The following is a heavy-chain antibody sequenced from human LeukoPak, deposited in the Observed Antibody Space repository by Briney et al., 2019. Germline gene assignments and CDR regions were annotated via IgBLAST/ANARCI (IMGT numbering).Heavy chain of an antibody. CDR1: GFTFSIHW. Sequence: AGGSLRLSCAASGFTFSIHWMTWVRQAPGKGLEWVATIKPDGNDKYFVDSVKGRFTVSRDNAKTSLYLQMNSLRAEDTAIYYCTTSDCECWGQGTLVTVSS. CDR3: TTSDCEC. V-gene: IGHV3-7*03. CDR2: IKPDGNDK. J-gene: IGHJ4*02.